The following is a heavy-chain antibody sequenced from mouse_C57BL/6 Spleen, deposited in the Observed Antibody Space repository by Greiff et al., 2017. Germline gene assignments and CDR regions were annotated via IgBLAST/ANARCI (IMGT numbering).Heavy chain of an antibody. V-gene: IGHV1-4*01. D-gene: IGHD2-5*01. Sequence: VKLQESGAELARPGASVKMSCKASGYTFTSYTMHWVKQRPGQGLEWIGYINPSSGYTKYNQKFKDKATLTADKSSSTAYMQLSSLTSEDSAVYYCAYSNPPEFAYWGQGTLVTVSA. CDR3: AYSNPPEFAY. J-gene: IGHJ3*01. CDR1: GYTFTSYT. CDR2: INPSSGYT.